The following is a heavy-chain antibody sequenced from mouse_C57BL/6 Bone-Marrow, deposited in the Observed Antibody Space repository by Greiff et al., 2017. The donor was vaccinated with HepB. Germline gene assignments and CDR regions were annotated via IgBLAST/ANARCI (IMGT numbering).Heavy chain of an antibody. CDR2: IDPSDSYT. CDR1: GYTFTSYW. J-gene: IGHJ2*01. Sequence: QVQLQQPGAELVKPGASVKLSCKASGYTFTSYWMQWVKQRPGQGLEWIGEIDPSDSYTNYNQKFKGKATLTVDTSSSTAYMQLSSLRSEDSAVYYCASGITTDFDYWGQGTTLTVSS. CDR3: ASGITTDFDY. V-gene: IGHV1-50*01. D-gene: IGHD2-4*01.